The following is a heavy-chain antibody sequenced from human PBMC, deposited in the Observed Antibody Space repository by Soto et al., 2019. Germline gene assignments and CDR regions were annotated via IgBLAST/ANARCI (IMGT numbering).Heavy chain of an antibody. Sequence: PGGSLRLSCAASGFTFSSYGMHWVRQAPGKGLEWVAVISYDGSNKYYADSVKGRFTISRDNSKNTLYLQMNSLRAEDTAVYYCAKDLYLDDYGDYVSSYGMDVWGQGTTVTVYS. CDR1: GFTFSSYG. V-gene: IGHV3-30*18. CDR3: AKDLYLDDYGDYVSSYGMDV. J-gene: IGHJ6*02. CDR2: ISYDGSNK. D-gene: IGHD4-17*01.